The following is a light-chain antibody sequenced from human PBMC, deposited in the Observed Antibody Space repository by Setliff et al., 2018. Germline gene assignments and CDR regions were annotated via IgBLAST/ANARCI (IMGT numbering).Light chain of an antibody. CDR3: SSYTSSSASYV. Sequence: QSALTQPASVSGSPGQSITISCTGTSSDVGGYNYVSWYQQHPGKAPKLMIYDVSNRPSGVSNRFSGPKSGNTASLTISGLQAEDETDYYCSSYTSSSASYVVGTGTKV. V-gene: IGLV2-14*03. J-gene: IGLJ1*01. CDR2: DVS. CDR1: SSDVGGYNY.